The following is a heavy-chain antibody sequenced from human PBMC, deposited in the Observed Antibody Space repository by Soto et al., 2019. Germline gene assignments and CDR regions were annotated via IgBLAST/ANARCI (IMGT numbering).Heavy chain of an antibody. CDR1: GFTFSNYN. CDR2: ISSSSSTI. V-gene: IGHV3-48*02. Sequence: VGSLRLSCASSGFTFSNYNMNCVRHSPGKWLEWVSSISSSSSTIYYADSVKGRFTISRDNAKNSLYLQMNSLRDEDTAVYYCASRYYYDSSGYYYPYYYLGQGTLVNVSS. J-gene: IGHJ4*02. CDR3: ASRYYYDSSGYYYPYYY. D-gene: IGHD3-22*01.